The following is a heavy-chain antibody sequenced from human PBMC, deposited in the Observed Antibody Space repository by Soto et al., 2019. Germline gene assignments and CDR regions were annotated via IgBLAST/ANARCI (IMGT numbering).Heavy chain of an antibody. J-gene: IGHJ4*02. D-gene: IGHD1-7*01. CDR1: GGTFSSYA. CDR2: IIPIFGTA. CDR3: TRAGNYRFDY. Sequence: SVKVSCKASGGTFSSYAISWVRQAPGQGLEWMGGIIPIFGTANYAQKFQGRVTITADESKNTLYLQMDSLRAEDTAVYYCTRAGNYRFDYWGQGTLVTVSS. V-gene: IGHV1-69*13.